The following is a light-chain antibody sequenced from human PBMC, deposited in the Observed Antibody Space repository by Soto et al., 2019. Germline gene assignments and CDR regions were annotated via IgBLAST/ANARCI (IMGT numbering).Light chain of an antibody. CDR3: QQYNDSPWT. V-gene: IGKV1-5*03. Sequence: DIQMTQSPSTLSVSVGDRVTITCRASQSINSWLAWYQQKPGKAPNLLIYKASSLESGVPSRFSGSGSATDFPLTISRLQPDDFATYYRQQYNDSPWTFGQGTKVEVK. CDR2: KAS. CDR1: QSINSW. J-gene: IGKJ1*01.